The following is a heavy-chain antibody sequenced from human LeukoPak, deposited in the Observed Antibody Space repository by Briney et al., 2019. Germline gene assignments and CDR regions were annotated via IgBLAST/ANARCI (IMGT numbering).Heavy chain of an antibody. Sequence: GGSLRLSCAASGFSFSNYGMHWVRQAPGKGLEWVAVISYDGSSKYYADSVKGRFTISRDNSKNTLYLQMNSLRAEDTAVYYCARDGGTIFGVVEPLDYWGQGTLVTVSS. J-gene: IGHJ4*02. V-gene: IGHV3-30*19. D-gene: IGHD3-3*01. CDR3: ARDGGTIFGVVEPLDY. CDR2: ISYDGSSK. CDR1: GFSFSNYG.